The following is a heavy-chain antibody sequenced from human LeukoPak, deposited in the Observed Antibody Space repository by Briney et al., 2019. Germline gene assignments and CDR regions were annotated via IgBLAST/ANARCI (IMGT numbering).Heavy chain of an antibody. J-gene: IGHJ4*02. CDR2: IYISGST. CDR3: VRGGYFDWLPIDY. Sequence: SETLSLTCTVSGGSISSGSYYWSWIRQPAGKGLEWIGRIYISGSTNYSPSLKSRVTISVDTSKNQFSLKLNSVTAADTAVYYRVRGGYFDWLPIDYWGQGTLVTVSS. D-gene: IGHD3-9*01. V-gene: IGHV4-61*02. CDR1: GGSISSGSYY.